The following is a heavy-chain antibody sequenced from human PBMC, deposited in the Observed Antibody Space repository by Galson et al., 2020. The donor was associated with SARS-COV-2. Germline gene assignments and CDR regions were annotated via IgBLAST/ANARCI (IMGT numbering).Heavy chain of an antibody. J-gene: IGHJ6*03. CDR2: IYYSGST. V-gene: IGHV4-59*01. CDR3: ARGDVEMATITSRYYYYYYMDV. D-gene: IGHD5-12*01. Sequence: SQTLSLTCTVSGGSISSYYWSWLRQPPGKGLEWIGYIYYSGSTNYNPSLKSRVTISVDTSKNQFSLKLSSVTAADTAVYYCARGDVEMATITSRYYYYYYMDVWGKGTTVTVSS. CDR1: GGSISSYY.